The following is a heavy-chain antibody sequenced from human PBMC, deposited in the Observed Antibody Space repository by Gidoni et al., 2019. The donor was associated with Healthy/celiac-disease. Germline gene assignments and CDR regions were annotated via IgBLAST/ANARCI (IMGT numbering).Heavy chain of an antibody. CDR3: ARGEPIVATLVYYFDY. Sequence: QVQLQESGPGLVKPSETLSLTCTVSGYSISSGYYWGWIRQPPGKGLEWIGSIYHSGSTYYNPSLKSRVTISVATSKNQFSLKLSSVTAADTAVYYCARGEPIVATLVYYFDYWGQGTLVTVSS. V-gene: IGHV4-38-2*02. D-gene: IGHD5-12*01. CDR1: GYSISSGYY. J-gene: IGHJ4*02. CDR2: IYHSGST.